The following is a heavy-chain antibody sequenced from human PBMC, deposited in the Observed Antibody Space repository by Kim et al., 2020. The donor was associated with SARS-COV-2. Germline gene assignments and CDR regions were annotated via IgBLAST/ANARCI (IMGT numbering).Heavy chain of an antibody. CDR2: INSDGSST. CDR1: GFTLSSYW. D-gene: IGHD3-9*01. Sequence: GGSLRLSCAASGFTLSSYWMHWVRQAPGKGLVWVSRINSDGSSTSYADSVKGRFTISRDNAKNTLYLQMNSLRAEDTAVYYCARSIANYDILTGWYYYGMDVWGQGTTVTVSS. V-gene: IGHV3-74*01. CDR3: ARSIANYDILTGWYYYGMDV. J-gene: IGHJ6*02.